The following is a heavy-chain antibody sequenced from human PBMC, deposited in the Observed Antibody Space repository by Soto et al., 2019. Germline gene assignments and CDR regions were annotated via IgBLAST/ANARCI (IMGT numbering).Heavy chain of an antibody. V-gene: IGHV3-23*01. J-gene: IGHJ4*02. D-gene: IGHD1-26*01. CDR3: DKALVGVVRDTDY. CDR2: ITRTDST. CDR1: GFTFSNYA. Sequence: GWSLRLSCTASGFTFSNYAMSWVRQAPGKGPEWVSAITRTDSTYYADSVKGRFTISRDNSRNTLYLQMNSLGAEDAALYYCDKALVGVVRDTDYCGKGTLVTVSS.